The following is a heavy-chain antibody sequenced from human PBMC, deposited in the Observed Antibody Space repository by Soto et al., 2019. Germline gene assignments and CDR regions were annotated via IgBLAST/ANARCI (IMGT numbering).Heavy chain of an antibody. CDR1: GYTFTGYY. CDR3: ARDLSSRGLDAFDI. J-gene: IGHJ3*02. CDR2: INPNSGGT. D-gene: IGHD3-10*01. V-gene: IGHV1-2*04. Sequence: QVQLVQSGAEVKKPGASVKVSCKASGYTFTGYYMHWVRQAPGQGLEWMGWINPNSGGTNYAQTFQGWVTMTRDTSISTAYMELSRLRSDDTAVYYCARDLSSRGLDAFDIWGQGTMVTVSS.